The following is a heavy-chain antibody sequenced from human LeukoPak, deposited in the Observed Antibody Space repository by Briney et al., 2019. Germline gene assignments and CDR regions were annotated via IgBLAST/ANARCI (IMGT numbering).Heavy chain of an antibody. J-gene: IGHJ6*03. Sequence: SVKVSCKASGGTFSSYAISWVRQAPGQGLEWMGGIIPIFGTANYAQKFQGRVTTTTDESTSTAYMELSSLRSEDTAVYYCARHSSSWYSGHYMDVWGKGTTVTVSS. CDR1: GGTFSSYA. D-gene: IGHD6-13*01. CDR2: IIPIFGTA. V-gene: IGHV1-69*05. CDR3: ARHSSSWYSGHYMDV.